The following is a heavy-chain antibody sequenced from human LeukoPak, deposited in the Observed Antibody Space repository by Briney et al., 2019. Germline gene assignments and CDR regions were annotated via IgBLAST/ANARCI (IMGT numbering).Heavy chain of an antibody. D-gene: IGHD3-3*01. CDR1: GYTSTAHN. V-gene: IGHV1-2*06. CDR3: ARVAEAEWAEYYSVY. J-gene: IGHJ4*02. CDR2: INPESGAT. Sequence: PSQKVSCKASGYTSTAHNIQWVRHAPGQKLEWMGRINPESGATDNTHKIHGRVTLTTDTSTSTAYMALSRPTADNTAVYFCARVAEAEWAEYYSVYLGQATLVTVRS.